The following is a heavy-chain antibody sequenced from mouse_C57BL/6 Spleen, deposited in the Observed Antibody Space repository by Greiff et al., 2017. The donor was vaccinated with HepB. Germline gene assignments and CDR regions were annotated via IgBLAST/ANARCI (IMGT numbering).Heavy chain of an antibody. CDR1: GYTFTGYW. D-gene: IGHD2-1*01. CDR2: LLPGSGST. CDR3: ARNYGKTFAY. Sequence: QVQLQQSGAELLKPGASVKLSCKATGYTFTGYWIEWVKQRPGHGLEWIGELLPGSGSTTYNEKFKVKATFTADTSSNTAYMQLSSLTTEDSAIYYCARNYGKTFAYWGQGTLVTVSA. J-gene: IGHJ3*01. V-gene: IGHV1-9*01.